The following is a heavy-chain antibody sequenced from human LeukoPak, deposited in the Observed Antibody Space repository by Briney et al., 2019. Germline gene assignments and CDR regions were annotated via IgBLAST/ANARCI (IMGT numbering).Heavy chain of an antibody. J-gene: IGHJ4*02. CDR3: TRGILYYDILTGYLLYYFDY. CDR2: IKQDGSEK. D-gene: IGHD3-9*01. V-gene: IGHV3-7*01. Sequence: GGSLRLSCAASGFTFSTYRMSWVRQAPGKGLEWVANIKQDGSEKHYVDSVKGRFTISRDNAKNSLYLQMSSLRAEDTAVYYCTRGILYYDILTGYLLYYFDYWGQGTLVTVSS. CDR1: GFTFSTYR.